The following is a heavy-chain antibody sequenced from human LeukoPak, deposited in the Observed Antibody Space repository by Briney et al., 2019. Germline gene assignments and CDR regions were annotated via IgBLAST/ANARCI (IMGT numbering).Heavy chain of an antibody. J-gene: IGHJ4*02. CDR2: ISYDGSNK. D-gene: IGHD1-26*01. CDR1: GFTFSSYG. V-gene: IGHV3-30*18. Sequence: GRSLRLSCAASGFTFSSYGMHWVRQAPGKGLERVAVISYDGSNKYYADSVKGRFTISRDNSKNTLYLQMNSLRAEDTAVYYCAKGSRGVGATVGGDYWGQGTLVTVSS. CDR3: AKGSRGVGATVGGDY.